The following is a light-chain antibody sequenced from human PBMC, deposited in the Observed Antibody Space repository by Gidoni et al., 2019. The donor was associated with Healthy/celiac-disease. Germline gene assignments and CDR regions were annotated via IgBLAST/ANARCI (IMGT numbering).Light chain of an antibody. V-gene: IGKV1-39*01. CDR2: AAS. J-gene: IGKJ1*01. CDR3: QQSYSTPWT. CDR1: QSISSC. Sequence: DIQMTQSPSSLSASVGDRVTITCRASQSISSCLNWYQQKPGKAPKLLIYAASSLQSGVPSRFSGSGAGTDFTLTSSSLQPEDLATYYCQQSYSTPWTFGQXTKVEIK.